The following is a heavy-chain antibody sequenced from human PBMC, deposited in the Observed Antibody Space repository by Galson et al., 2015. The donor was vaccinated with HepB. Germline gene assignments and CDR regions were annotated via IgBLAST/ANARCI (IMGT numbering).Heavy chain of an antibody. CDR2: ISGSGVSI. J-gene: IGHJ4*02. V-gene: IGHV3-23*01. D-gene: IGHD4-23*01. CDR3: AKVVRWHYFDY. CDR1: GFTFSSYA. Sequence: SLRLSCAASGFTFSSYAMSWVRQAPGKGLEWVSAISGSGVSIYYADSVKGRFTISRDNSKNTLYLQMNSLRAEDTAVYYCAKVVRWHYFDYWGQGTLVTVSS.